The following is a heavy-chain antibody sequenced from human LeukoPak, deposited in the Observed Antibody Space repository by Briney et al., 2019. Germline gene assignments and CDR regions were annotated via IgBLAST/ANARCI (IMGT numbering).Heavy chain of an antibody. CDR2: IGTAGDT. CDR3: ARGLRYFDWLLSELDHGMDV. CDR1: GFTFSSYD. J-gene: IGHJ6*02. V-gene: IGHV3-13*01. Sequence: GGSLRLPCAASGFTFSSYDMHWVRQATGKGLEWVSAIGTAGDTYYPGSVKDRFTISRENAKNSLYLQMSSLRAGDTAVYYCARGLRYFDWLLSELDHGMDVWGQGTTVTVSS. D-gene: IGHD3-9*01.